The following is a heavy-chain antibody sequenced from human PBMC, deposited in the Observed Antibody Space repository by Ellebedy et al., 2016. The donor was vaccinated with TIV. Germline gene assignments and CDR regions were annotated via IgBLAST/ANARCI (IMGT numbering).Heavy chain of an antibody. Sequence: ASVKVSCQASGYTFTTYYIHWVRHAPGQGLEWVGTLNPSTGGTSYAQKFQGRVTLTRDTSTSTAYMELSSLRSDATAIYFCARDSVVLPGAYFDYWGQGVLVTVSS. V-gene: IGHV1-46*01. CDR3: ARDSVVLPGAYFDY. J-gene: IGHJ4*02. CDR2: LNPSTGGT. D-gene: IGHD2-8*02. CDR1: GYTFTTYY.